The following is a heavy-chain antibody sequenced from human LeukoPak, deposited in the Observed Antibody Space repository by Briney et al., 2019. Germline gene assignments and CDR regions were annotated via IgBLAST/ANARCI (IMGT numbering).Heavy chain of an antibody. CDR2: INSDGSRI. CDR3: ARALGSYSDY. V-gene: IGHV3-74*01. D-gene: IGHD1-26*01. J-gene: IGHJ4*02. CDR1: GFTFDDYA. Sequence: GGSLRLSCAASGFTFDDYAMHWVRQAPGKGLVWVSRINSDGSRINYADSVKGRLTISRDNAKNTLYLQMNSLRADDTAVYYCARALGSYSDYWGQGTLVTVSS.